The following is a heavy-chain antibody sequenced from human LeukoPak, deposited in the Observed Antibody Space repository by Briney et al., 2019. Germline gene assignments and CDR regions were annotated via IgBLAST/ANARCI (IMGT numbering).Heavy chain of an antibody. CDR2: ISAYNGNT. CDR3: AIPKYYYDSSGYPYGAFDI. CDR1: GYTFTSYG. D-gene: IGHD3-22*01. J-gene: IGHJ3*02. Sequence: ASVKVSCKASGYTFTSYGISWVRQAPGQGLEWMGWISAYNGNTNYAQKLQGRVTMTTDTSTSTAYMELRSLRSDDTAVYYCAIPKYYYDSSGYPYGAFDIWGQGTMVTVSS. V-gene: IGHV1-18*01.